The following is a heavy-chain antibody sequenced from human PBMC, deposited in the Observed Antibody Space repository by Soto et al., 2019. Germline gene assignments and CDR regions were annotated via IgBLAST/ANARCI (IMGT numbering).Heavy chain of an antibody. D-gene: IGHD3-10*01. CDR1: GGSISSYY. CDR3: ARRYGCNFDY. Sequence: QVQLQESGPGLVKPSETLSLTCTVSGGSISSYYWSWIRQPPGKGLEWIGYIYYSGSTNYNPSLKSRVTKSVDTSKNQFSLKLSSVTAADTAVYYCARRYGCNFDYWGQGTLVTVSS. J-gene: IGHJ4*02. V-gene: IGHV4-59*08. CDR2: IYYSGST.